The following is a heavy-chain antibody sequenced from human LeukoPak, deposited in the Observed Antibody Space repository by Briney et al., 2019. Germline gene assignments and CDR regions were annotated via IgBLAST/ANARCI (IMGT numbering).Heavy chain of an antibody. J-gene: IGHJ3*02. CDR3: ARVYGDDAFDI. D-gene: IGHD4-17*01. Sequence: GGSLRLSCAASGFTFSSYAMHWVRQAPGKGLEWVAVISYDGSNKYYADSVKGRFTISRDNSKNTLYLQMNSLRAEDTAVYYCARVYGDDAFDIWGQGTMVTVSS. V-gene: IGHV3-30-3*01. CDR2: ISYDGSNK. CDR1: GFTFSSYA.